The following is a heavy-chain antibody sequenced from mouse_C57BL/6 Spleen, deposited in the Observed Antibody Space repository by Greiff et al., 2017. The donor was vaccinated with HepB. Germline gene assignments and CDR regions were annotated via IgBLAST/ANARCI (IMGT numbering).Heavy chain of an antibody. CDR2: IYPGDGDT. D-gene: IGHD2-2*01. CDR3: AHLLWFYAMDY. V-gene: IGHV1-82*01. J-gene: IGHJ4*01. CDR1: GYAFSSSW. Sequence: VQLQESGPELVKPGASVKISCKASGYAFSSSWMNWVKQRPGKGLEWIGRIYPGDGDTNYNGKFKGKATLTADKSSSTAYMQLSSLTSEDSAVYFWAHLLWFYAMDYWGQGTSVTVSS.